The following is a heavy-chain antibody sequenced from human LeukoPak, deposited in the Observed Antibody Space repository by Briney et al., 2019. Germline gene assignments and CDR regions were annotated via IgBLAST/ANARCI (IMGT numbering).Heavy chain of an antibody. J-gene: IGHJ6*02. D-gene: IGHD1-26*01. CDR3: VVGATTDYYYGMDV. CDR2: IKQDGSEK. Sequence: GGSLRLSCAASGFTFSSYWMSWVRQAPGGGLEWVANIKQDGSEKHFGDSVKGRFTISRDNAKKSLYLQMNSLRAEDTAVYYCVVGATTDYYYGMDVWGQGTTVTVSS. CDR1: GFTFSSYW. V-gene: IGHV3-7*01.